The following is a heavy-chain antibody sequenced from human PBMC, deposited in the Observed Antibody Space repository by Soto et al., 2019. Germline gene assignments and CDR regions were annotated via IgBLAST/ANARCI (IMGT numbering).Heavy chain of an antibody. CDR3: ARDSRLSYYYGMDV. CDR2: ISSSSSTI. J-gene: IGHJ6*02. Sequence: GGSLRLSCAASGFTFSSYSMNWVRQAPGKGLEWVSYISSSSSTIYYADSVKGRFTISRDNAKNSLYLQMNSLRDEDTAVYYCARDSRLSYYYGMDVWGQGTTVTVSS. V-gene: IGHV3-48*02. CDR1: GFTFSSYS.